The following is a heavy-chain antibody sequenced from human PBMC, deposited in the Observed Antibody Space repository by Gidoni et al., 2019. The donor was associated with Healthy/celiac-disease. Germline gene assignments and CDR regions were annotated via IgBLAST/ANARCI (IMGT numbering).Heavy chain of an antibody. CDR1: GGSISSGGYY. Sequence: QVQLQESGPGLVKPSQTLSLTCTVSGGSISSGGYYWSWIRQHPGKGLEWIGYIYYSGSTYYNPSLKSRVTISVDTSKNQFSLKLSSVTAADTAVYYCARARCHLGGDCYPTFDYWGQGTLVTVSS. D-gene: IGHD2-21*02. J-gene: IGHJ4*02. CDR3: ARARCHLGGDCYPTFDY. V-gene: IGHV4-31*03. CDR2: IYYSGST.